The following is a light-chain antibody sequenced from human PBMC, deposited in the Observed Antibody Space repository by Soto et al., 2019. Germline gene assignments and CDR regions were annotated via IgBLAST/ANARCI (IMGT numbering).Light chain of an antibody. Sequence: QSALTQPASVSGSPGQSITISCTGTSSDVGSYNLVSWYQQHPGKAPKLMIYEGSKRPSGVSNRFSGSKSGNTASLTISGLQAEDEADYYCCSYAGSSTFALHWVFGGGTQLTVL. CDR1: SSDVGSYNL. J-gene: IGLJ3*02. CDR3: CSYAGSSTFALHWV. CDR2: EGS. V-gene: IGLV2-23*03.